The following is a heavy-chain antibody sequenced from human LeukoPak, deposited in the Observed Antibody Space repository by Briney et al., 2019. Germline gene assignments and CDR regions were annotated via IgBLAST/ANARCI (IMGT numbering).Heavy chain of an antibody. CDR1: GGTFSSYA. D-gene: IGHD3-3*01. V-gene: IGHV1-69*05. CDR2: IIPIFGTA. J-gene: IGHJ5*02. CDR3: ARGGYDFWSGPNWFDP. Sequence: SVKVSCKSSGGTFSSYAISWVRQAPGQGLEWMGGIIPIFGTANYAQKFQGRVTITTDESTRTAYMELSSLRSEGTAVYYCARGGYDFWSGPNWFDPWGQGTLVTVSS.